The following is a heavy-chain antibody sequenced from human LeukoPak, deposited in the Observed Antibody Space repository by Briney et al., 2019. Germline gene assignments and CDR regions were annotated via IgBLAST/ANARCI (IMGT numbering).Heavy chain of an antibody. J-gene: IGHJ4*02. CDR1: GFTFSSYE. V-gene: IGHV3-48*03. CDR3: ARDRRFCSGGDCYLDY. CDR2: IGSSGTTL. D-gene: IGHD2-15*01. Sequence: GGSLRLSCAASGFTFSSYEMNWVRQAPGKGLEWVSYIGSSGTTLYYADSVKGRFTISRDNAKNSLYLQMNSLRAEDTSVYYCARDRRFCSGGDCYLDYWGRGTLVTVSS.